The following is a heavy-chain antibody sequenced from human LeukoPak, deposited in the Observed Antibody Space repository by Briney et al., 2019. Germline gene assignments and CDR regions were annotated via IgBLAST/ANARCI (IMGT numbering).Heavy chain of an antibody. D-gene: IGHD1-26*01. CDR1: GYTFTSYD. J-gene: IGHJ6*03. V-gene: IGHV1-8*03. CDR2: MNPNSGNT. CDR3: ARGNGRGWELPFYYYYYMDV. Sequence: ASVKVSCKASGYTFTSYDINWVRQATGQGLEWMGWMNPNSGNTGYAQKFQGRVTITRNTSISTAYMELSSLRSEDTAVYYCARGNGRGWELPFYYYYYMDVWGKGTTVTVSS.